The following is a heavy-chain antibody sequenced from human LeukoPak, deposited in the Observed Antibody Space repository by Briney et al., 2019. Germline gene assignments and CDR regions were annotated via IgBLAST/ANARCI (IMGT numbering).Heavy chain of an antibody. D-gene: IGHD3-10*01. CDR2: ISSSSSTI. CDR1: RFTFSNYG. CDR3: ARRGGSGSRRYYYMDV. V-gene: IGHV3-48*01. Sequence: GGSLRLSCAASRFTFSNYGMHWVRQAPGKGLEWVSYISSSSSTIYYADSVKGRFTISRDNAKNSLYLQMNSLRAEDTAVYYCARRGGSGSRRYYYMDVWGKGTTVTVSS. J-gene: IGHJ6*03.